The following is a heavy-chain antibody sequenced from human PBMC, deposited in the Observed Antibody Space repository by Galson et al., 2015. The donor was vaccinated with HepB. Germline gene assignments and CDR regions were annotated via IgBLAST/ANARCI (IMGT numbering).Heavy chain of an antibody. CDR3: CRRPNYYDSCGYWGGVDY. D-gene: IGHD3-22*01. V-gene: IGHV2-5*02. CDR1: GFSLSTSGVG. CDR2: IYWDDDK. J-gene: IGHJ4*02. Sequence: PALVKPTQTLTLTCTFSGFSLSTSGVGVGWLRQPPGKALEWLAVIYWDDDKRYSPSLKSRLTITKDTSKNQVVLTMTNMDPVDTATYYWCRRPNYYDSCGYWGGVDYWGQGTLVTVSS.